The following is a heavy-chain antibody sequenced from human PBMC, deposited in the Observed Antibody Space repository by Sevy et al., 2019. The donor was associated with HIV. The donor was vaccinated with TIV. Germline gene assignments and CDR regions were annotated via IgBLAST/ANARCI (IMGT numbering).Heavy chain of an antibody. CDR1: GFTFSSFG. V-gene: IGHV3-33*01. D-gene: IGHD4-17*01. J-gene: IGHJ4*01. CDR2: IWFDGSNT. Sequence: GGSLRLSCAASGFTFSSFGMHWVRQAPGKGLEWVAVIWFDGSNTYYADSVKGRFTISRDIAKNTLHLQMNSLRAEGTAVYDCARDLECYDSGDYGPAFMPDFWGHGTLVTVSS. CDR3: ARDLECYDSGDYGPAFMPDF.